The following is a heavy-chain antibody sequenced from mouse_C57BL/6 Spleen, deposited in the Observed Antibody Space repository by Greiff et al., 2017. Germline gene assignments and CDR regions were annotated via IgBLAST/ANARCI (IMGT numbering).Heavy chain of an antibody. Sequence: SGAELARPGASVKLSCKASGYTFTSYGISWVKQRTGQGLEWIGEIYPRSGNTYYNEKFKGKATLTADKSSSTAYMELRSLTSEDSAVYFCARSPITTVVARYFDVWGTGTTVTVSS. V-gene: IGHV1-81*01. D-gene: IGHD1-1*01. CDR2: IYPRSGNT. CDR1: GYTFTSYG. J-gene: IGHJ1*03. CDR3: ARSPITTVVARYFDV.